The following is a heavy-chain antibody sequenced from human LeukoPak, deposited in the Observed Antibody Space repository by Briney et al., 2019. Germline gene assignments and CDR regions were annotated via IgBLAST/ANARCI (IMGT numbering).Heavy chain of an antibody. J-gene: IGHJ4*02. CDR2: MNPNSDNT. D-gene: IGHD3/OR15-3a*01. CDR1: GYTFTTYH. CDR3: ARGLSLDKSHVDF. Sequence: ASVKVSCKASGYTFTTYHINWVRQATGQGLEWMGWMNPNSDNTGYAQKFQGRVTMTRSPSMSTAYMELSSLRSEDTAVYYCARGLSLDKSHVDFWGQGTLVTVSS. V-gene: IGHV1-8*01.